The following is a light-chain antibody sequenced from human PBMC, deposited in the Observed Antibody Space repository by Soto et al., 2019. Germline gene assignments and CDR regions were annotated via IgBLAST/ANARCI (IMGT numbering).Light chain of an antibody. CDR3: ATWDDSLFGHV. J-gene: IGLJ1*01. CDR2: SNN. CDR1: NSDIGSNT. V-gene: IGLV1-44*01. Sequence: QSVLTQPPSASETPGQRVTISCSGSNSDIGSNTVNWYQQFPGAAPKLLIYSNNQRPSGVPDRFSGSKSGTSASLAISGLQSEDDADYYCATWDDSLFGHVFGTGTKVTVL.